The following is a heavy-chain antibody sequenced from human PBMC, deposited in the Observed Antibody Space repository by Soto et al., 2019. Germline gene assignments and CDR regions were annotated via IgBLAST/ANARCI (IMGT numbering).Heavy chain of an antibody. V-gene: IGHV3-33*01. D-gene: IGHD3-22*01. J-gene: IGHJ4*02. CDR1: GFTFSSYG. Sequence: GGSLRLSCAASGFTFSSYGMHWFRQAPGKGLEWVAIIWYDGSNKYYADSVKGRFTISRDNSKNTLDLQMNSLRVEDTAVYYCARDYSSGTDYWGQGTLVTVSS. CDR3: ARDYSSGTDY. CDR2: IWYDGSNK.